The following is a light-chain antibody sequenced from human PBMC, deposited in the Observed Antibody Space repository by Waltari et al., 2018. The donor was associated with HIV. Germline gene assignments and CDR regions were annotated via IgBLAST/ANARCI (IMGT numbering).Light chain of an antibody. V-gene: IGLV1-44*01. J-gene: IGLJ7*01. CDR3: AVWDDSLDGQPV. CDR1: RPNIGPTT. CDR2: SDD. Sequence: QSVLTQPASASRTPGKRLTIPCSGSRPNIGPTTVSWYQQLPTPAPKLLIFSDDQRPSGVPDRFSGSKSGTSASLAISGLQFEDEAVYFCAVWDDSLDGQPVFGGGTLLTV.